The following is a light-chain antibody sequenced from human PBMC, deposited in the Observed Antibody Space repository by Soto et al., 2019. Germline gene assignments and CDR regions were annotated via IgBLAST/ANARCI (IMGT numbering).Light chain of an antibody. J-gene: IGKJ1*01. CDR1: QSVSSSY. V-gene: IGKV3-20*01. CDR3: QQLGGSSWS. CDR2: SAS. Sequence: EIVLTQSPGTLSLSPGERATLSCRASQSVSSSYLAWYQQKPGQAPRLLIYSASSRAAGLPDRFGGSGSGTDFTLTISRLQPEDISVYFCQQLGGSSWSFGRGTKVEVK.